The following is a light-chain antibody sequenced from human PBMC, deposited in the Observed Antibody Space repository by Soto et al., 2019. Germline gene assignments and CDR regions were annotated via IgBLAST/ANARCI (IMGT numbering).Light chain of an antibody. CDR2: EVN. CDR3: SSYTSTTTPYV. CDR1: SSDVGAYNY. J-gene: IGLJ1*01. Sequence: QSALTQPASMSGSPGQSITVSCTGTSSDVGAYNYVSWYQQHPGKAPKLMIFEVNNRPSGVSNRFSGSKSGNTASLTISGLQAEDEADYFCSSYTSTTTPYVFGTGTKLTVL. V-gene: IGLV2-14*01.